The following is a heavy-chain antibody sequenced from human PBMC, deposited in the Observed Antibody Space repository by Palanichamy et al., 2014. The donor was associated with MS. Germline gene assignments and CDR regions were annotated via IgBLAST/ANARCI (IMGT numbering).Heavy chain of an antibody. CDR1: GFTFSDHY. J-gene: IGHJ4*02. D-gene: IGHD1-1*01. Sequence: EVQLVESGGGLVQPGGSLRLSCAASGFTFSDHYMDWVRQAPGKGLEWVGRIRNKANSYTTEYAASVKGRFTISRDDSKNLLYLQMNSLKTEDTAVYYCARTAGTDPIDYWGQGTLVTVSS. V-gene: IGHV3-72*01. CDR3: ARTAGTDPIDY. CDR2: IRNKANSYTT.